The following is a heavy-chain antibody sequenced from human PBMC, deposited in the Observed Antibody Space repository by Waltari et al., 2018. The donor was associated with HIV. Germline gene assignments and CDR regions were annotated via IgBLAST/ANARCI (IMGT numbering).Heavy chain of an antibody. CDR3: ARDWAHSSSWSRYYYHGMDV. J-gene: IGHJ6*02. V-gene: IGHV3-66*01. CDR1: GFTVSSNS. CDR2: IYSGGST. D-gene: IGHD6-13*01. Sequence: VQLVESGGGLVQRGGSLRLPCAASGFTVSSNSMSWVRQAPGMGLEWVSVIYSGGSTYYADSVKGRFTISRDNSKNTLYLQMNSLRAEDTAVYYCARDWAHSSSWSRYYYHGMDVWGQGTTVTVSS.